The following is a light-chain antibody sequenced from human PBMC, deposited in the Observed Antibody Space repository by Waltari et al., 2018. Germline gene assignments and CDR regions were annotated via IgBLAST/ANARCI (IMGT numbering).Light chain of an antibody. Sequence: QSALTQPASVSGSPGQSITISCPGTSNDVGAYDFVSWYRQYPGEAPKLMIYDVMNRPSGVSDRFSGSKSANTASLTISGLQADDEGDYYCFACRGGNTLVFGGGTKVTVL. CDR3: FACRGGNTLV. V-gene: IGLV2-14*03. J-gene: IGLJ2*01. CDR2: DVM. CDR1: SNDVGAYDF.